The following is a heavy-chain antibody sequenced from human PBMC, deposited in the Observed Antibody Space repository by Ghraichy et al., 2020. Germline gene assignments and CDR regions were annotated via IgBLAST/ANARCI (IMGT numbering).Heavy chain of an antibody. Sequence: SETLSLTCTVSGGSMSTSADYWGWIRQPPGKRLEWIGSIYNSVSTHYNPSLRSRVTISVDPSKDQFSLRLTSVTASDTAAYYGARNKTGSLSGWFDHWGQGLLVTVSS. CDR1: GGSMSTSADY. J-gene: IGHJ5*02. CDR3: ARNKTGSLSGWFDH. V-gene: IGHV4-39*01. CDR2: IYNSVST. D-gene: IGHD6-6*01.